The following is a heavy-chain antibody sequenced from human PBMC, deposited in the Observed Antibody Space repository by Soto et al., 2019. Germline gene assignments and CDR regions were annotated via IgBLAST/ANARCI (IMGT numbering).Heavy chain of an antibody. D-gene: IGHD6-19*01. CDR3: TAAYWYSSSLYLGS. CDR2: IKSKADGVTI. J-gene: IGHJ4*02. V-gene: IGHV3-15*01. Sequence: EVQLVESGGGLVKPGGSLRLSCAASGFTFSKAWMTWVRQAPGKGLEWVGRIKSKADGVTIDYAAPVKDRFTISRDDSKNTLYLQMNSLRTEDTAVYSCTAAYWYSSSLYLGSWGQGARVSVSS. CDR1: GFTFSKAW.